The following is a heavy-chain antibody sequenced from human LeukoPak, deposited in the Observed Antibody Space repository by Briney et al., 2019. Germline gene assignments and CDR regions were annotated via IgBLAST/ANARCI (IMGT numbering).Heavy chain of an antibody. J-gene: IGHJ4*02. D-gene: IGHD6-19*01. CDR3: AKSTLKGIAVAGPPGH. Sequence: GGSLRLSCAAYGFTFSYYGMHWVRQAPGKGLEWVAVISYDGSNKYYADSVKGRFTISRDNSKNTLYLQMNSLRAEDTAVYYCAKSTLKGIAVAGPPGHWGQGTLVTVSS. V-gene: IGHV3-30*18. CDR2: ISYDGSNK. CDR1: GFTFSYYG.